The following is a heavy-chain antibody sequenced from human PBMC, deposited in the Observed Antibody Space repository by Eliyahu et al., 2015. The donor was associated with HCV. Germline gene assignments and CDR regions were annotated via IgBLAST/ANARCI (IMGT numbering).Heavy chain of an antibody. CDR1: GFTFDDYA. CDR3: AKVFLEWSHDAFDI. CDR2: ISWNSGSI. Sequence: EVQLXESGGGLVQPGRSLRLSCAAXGFTFDDYAMXWVRQAPGKGLXWVSGISWNSGSIGYADXVKGRFTISRDNAKNSLYLQMNSLRAEDTALYYCAKVFLEWSHDAFDIWGQGTMVTVSS. V-gene: IGHV3-9*01. J-gene: IGHJ3*02. D-gene: IGHD3-3*01.